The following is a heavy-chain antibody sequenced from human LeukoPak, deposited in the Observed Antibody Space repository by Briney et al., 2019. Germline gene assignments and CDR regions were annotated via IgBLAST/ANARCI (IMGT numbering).Heavy chain of an antibody. J-gene: IGHJ4*02. Sequence: SQTLSLTCAISGDSVSSNSAAWNWLRQSPSRGLEWLGRKYYRSKWVNDYATSVKSRISINPDISANQFSLQLNSVTPEDTAVYYCARSRGAIVDYWGQGTLVTVSS. CDR1: GDSVSSNSAA. V-gene: IGHV6-1*01. CDR2: KYYRSKWVN. CDR3: ARSRGAIVDY.